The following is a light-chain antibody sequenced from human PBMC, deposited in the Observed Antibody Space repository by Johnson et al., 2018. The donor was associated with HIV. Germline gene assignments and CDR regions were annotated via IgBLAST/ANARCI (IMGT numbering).Light chain of an antibody. CDR2: ENN. J-gene: IGLJ1*01. Sequence: QSVLTQPPSVSAAPGQKVTISCSGSSSNIGNNYVSWYQQLPGTAPKLLIYENNKRPSGIPDRFSGSKSGTSATLGITGLQTGDEADYYCGTWDSSRSGNYVLGTGTKGTVL. CDR1: SSNIGNNY. CDR3: GTWDSSRSGNYV. V-gene: IGLV1-51*02.